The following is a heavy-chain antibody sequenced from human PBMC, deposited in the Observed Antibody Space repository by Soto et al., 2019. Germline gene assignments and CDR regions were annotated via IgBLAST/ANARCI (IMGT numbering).Heavy chain of an antibody. CDR3: ASLQYYDSSGYYL. CDR1: GFTFSSYG. V-gene: IGHV3-33*01. D-gene: IGHD3-22*01. CDR2: IWYDGSNK. J-gene: IGHJ4*02. Sequence: GGSLRLSCAASGFTFSSYGMHWVRQAPGKGLEWVAVIWYDGSNKYYADSVKGRFTISRDNSKNTLYLQMNSLRAEDTAVYYCASLQYYDSSGYYLWGQGTLVTVSS.